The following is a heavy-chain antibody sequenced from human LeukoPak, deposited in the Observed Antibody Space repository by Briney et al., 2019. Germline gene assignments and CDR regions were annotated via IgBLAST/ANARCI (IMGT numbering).Heavy chain of an antibody. V-gene: IGHV1-18*01. D-gene: IGHD1-26*01. CDR3: ARDRPTTNSRWLFDY. CDR2: ISPYISKT. Sequence: GASVKVSCKASGYTFTSYGISWVRQAPGQGLEWMGWISPYISKTNYAQNSQDRVTMTTDTSTSTAFMELRSLRSDDAAVYYCARDRPTTNSRWLFDYWGQGTLVTVSS. CDR1: GYTFTSYG. J-gene: IGHJ4*02.